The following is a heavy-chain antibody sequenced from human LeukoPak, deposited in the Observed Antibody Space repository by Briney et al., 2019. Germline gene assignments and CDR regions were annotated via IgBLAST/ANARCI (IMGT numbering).Heavy chain of an antibody. CDR3: ARGQQLVRTHPFDY. V-gene: IGHV1-69*04. CDR2: IIPILGIA. J-gene: IGHJ4*02. Sequence: VASVKVSCKASGGTFSNYAISWVRQAPGQGLEWMGRIIPILGIANYAQKFQGRVTITADKSTSTAYMELSSLRSEDTAVYYCARGQQLVRTHPFDYWGQGTLVTVSS. CDR1: GGTFSNYA. D-gene: IGHD6-13*01.